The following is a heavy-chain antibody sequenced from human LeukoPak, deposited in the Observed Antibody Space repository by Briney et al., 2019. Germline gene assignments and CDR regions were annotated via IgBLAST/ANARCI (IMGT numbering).Heavy chain of an antibody. CDR2: INTDGSGT. J-gene: IGHJ1*01. V-gene: IGHV3-74*01. D-gene: IGHD6-13*01. CDR1: GFTFSTHW. Sequence: GGSLRLSSAASGFTFSTHWMHWVRQAPGKGLVCVSRINTDGSGTSYADSVKGRFTISRDNSRNTLYLQMNSLRAEDTAVYYCARGIAATYFQHWGQGTLVTVSS. CDR3: ARGIAATYFQH.